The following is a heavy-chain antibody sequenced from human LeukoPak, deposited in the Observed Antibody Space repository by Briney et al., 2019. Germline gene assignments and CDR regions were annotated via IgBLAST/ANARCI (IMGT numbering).Heavy chain of an antibody. J-gene: IGHJ4*02. CDR2: IKSKTDGGTT. V-gene: IGHV3-15*01. D-gene: IGHD3-22*01. CDR3: TTLLHYDSFDY. Sequence: PGGSLRLSCAASGFTFSNAWMSWVRQAPGKGLEWVGRIKSKTDGGTTDYAAPVKGRFTMSRDDSKDTLYLQMNSLKTEDTAVYYCTTLLHYDSFDYWGQGTLVTVSS. CDR1: GFTFSNAW.